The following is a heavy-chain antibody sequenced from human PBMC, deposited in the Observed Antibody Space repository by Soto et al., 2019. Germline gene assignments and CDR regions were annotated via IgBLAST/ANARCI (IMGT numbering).Heavy chain of an antibody. J-gene: IGHJ4*02. CDR1: GGSLSSRGYY. D-gene: IGHD2-15*01. CDR3: ARGVVVVAPAESYFDY. Sequence: SETLSHTCTVSGGSLSSRGYYWSWIRQHPGKGLEWIGYIYYSGSTYYNPSLKSRVTISVDTSKNQFSLKLSSVTAADTAVYYCARGVVVVAPAESYFDYWGQGTLVTVSS. CDR2: IYYSGST. V-gene: IGHV4-31*03.